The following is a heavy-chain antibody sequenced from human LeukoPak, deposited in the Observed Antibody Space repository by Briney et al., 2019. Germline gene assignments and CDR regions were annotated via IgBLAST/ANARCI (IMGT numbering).Heavy chain of an antibody. V-gene: IGHV4-59*01. Sequence: SETLSLTCTVSGGSISSYYWSWIRQPPGKGLEWIGYIYFSGDTNYNPSLKSRLTISVDTSRNQFSLSLDSVTAADTAVYYCARDRGQLGRPYYYGMDAWGQGTTVTVSS. J-gene: IGHJ6*02. CDR1: GGSISSYY. CDR3: ARDRGQLGRPYYYGMDA. D-gene: IGHD3-10*01. CDR2: IYFSGDT.